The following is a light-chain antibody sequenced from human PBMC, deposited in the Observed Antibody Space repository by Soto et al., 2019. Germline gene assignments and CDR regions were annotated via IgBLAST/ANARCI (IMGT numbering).Light chain of an antibody. CDR1: SSNIGGNS. CDR3: GSWDSSMSAYV. J-gene: IGLJ1*01. CDR2: DDD. Sequence: QSVLTQPPSVSAAPGQRVTISCSGSSSNIGGNSVSWYQQLPGTAPQLLIYDDDKRPSGIPDRFSGSKSGTSATLGITGFQTGDEADYYCGSWDSSMSAYVFGNGTKVTVL. V-gene: IGLV1-51*01.